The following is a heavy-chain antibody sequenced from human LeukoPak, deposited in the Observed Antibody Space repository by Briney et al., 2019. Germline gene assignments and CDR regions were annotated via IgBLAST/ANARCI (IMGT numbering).Heavy chain of an antibody. CDR2: IYYSGST. D-gene: IGHD3-9*01. J-gene: IGHJ4*02. CDR1: GGSISSYY. CDR3: AREWGEYDILTGYYSYFDY. V-gene: IGHV4-59*01. Sequence: SGTLSLTCTVSGGSISSYYWSWIRQPPGKGLEWIGYIYYSGSTNYNPSLKSRVTISVDTSKNQFSLKLSSVTAADTAVYYCAREWGEYDILTGYYSYFDYWGQGTLVTVSS.